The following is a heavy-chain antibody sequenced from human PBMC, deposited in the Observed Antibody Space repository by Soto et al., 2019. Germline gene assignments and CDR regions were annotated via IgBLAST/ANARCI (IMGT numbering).Heavy chain of an antibody. J-gene: IGHJ6*02. CDR3: TRDAGYSSGWYGLYYYYGMDV. CDR2: IRSKAYGGTT. CDR1: GFTFGDYA. V-gene: IGHV3-49*03. D-gene: IGHD6-19*01. Sequence: SCTASGFTFGDYAMSWFRQAPGKGLEWVGFIRSKAYGGTTEYAASVKGRFTISRDDSKSIAYLQMNSLKTEDTAVYYCTRDAGYSSGWYGLYYYYGMDVWGQGTTVTVSS.